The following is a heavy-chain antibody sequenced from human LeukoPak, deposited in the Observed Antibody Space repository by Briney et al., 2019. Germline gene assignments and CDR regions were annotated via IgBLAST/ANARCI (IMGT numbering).Heavy chain of an antibody. CDR2: IYSGGSA. D-gene: IGHD3-16*01. J-gene: IGHJ4*02. CDR3: ARDLGRGYSNY. V-gene: IGHV3-66*01. CDR1: GFTVSSYY. Sequence: PGGSLRLSCAASGFTVSSYYMSWVRQAPGKGLDWVSVIYSGGSAYYADSVKGRFTISRDNSKNTLYLQINSLRAEDTAVYYCARDLGRGYSNYWGQGTLVTVFS.